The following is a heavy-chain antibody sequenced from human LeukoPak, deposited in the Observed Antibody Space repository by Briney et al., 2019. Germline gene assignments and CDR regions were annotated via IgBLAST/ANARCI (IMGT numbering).Heavy chain of an antibody. D-gene: IGHD6-19*01. CDR1: GESIDSSPYY. Sequence: PSETLSLTCIVSGESIDSSPYYWGWFRQPPGKGLEWIGSVYYSGGTYYNPSLKSRVTISVDTSENHFSLKGTSVTAADTAVYYCARPGSGSGWFYFDSWGQGILVTVSS. J-gene: IGHJ4*02. CDR2: VYYSGGT. CDR3: ARPGSGSGWFYFDS. V-gene: IGHV4-39*02.